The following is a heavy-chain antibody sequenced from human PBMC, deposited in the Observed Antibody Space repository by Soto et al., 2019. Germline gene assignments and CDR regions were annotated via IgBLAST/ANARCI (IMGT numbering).Heavy chain of an antibody. CDR1: GFTVSSNY. CDR3: ARVEYYYDSSGYYFGAFDI. D-gene: IGHD3-22*01. J-gene: IGHJ3*02. Sequence: PGGSLRLSCAASGFTVSSNYMSWVRQATGKGLEWVSVIYSGGSTYYADSVKGRFTISRDNSKNTLYLQMNSLRAEDTAVYYCARVEYYYDSSGYYFGAFDIWGQGTMVTVSS. CDR2: IYSGGST. V-gene: IGHV3-66*01.